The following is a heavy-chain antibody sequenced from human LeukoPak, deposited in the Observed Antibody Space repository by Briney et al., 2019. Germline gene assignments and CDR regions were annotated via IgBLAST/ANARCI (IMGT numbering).Heavy chain of an antibody. CDR2: MNPNSGNT. J-gene: IGHJ3*02. CDR1: GYTFTSYG. V-gene: IGHV1-8*01. Sequence: ASVKVSCKASGYTFTSYGINWVRQATGQGLEWMGWMNPNSGNTGYAQKFQGRVTMTRNTSISTAYMELSSLRSEDTAVYYCARVGIRARAFDIWGQGTMVTVSS. D-gene: IGHD3-10*01. CDR3: ARVGIRARAFDI.